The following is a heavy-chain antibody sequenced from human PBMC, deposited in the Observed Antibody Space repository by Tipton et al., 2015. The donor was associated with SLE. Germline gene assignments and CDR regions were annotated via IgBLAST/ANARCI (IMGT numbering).Heavy chain of an antibody. CDR1: GGSVSSGFYY. V-gene: IGHV4-61*02. J-gene: IGHJ6*03. CDR3: ARSLSSSGSCDSYMGV. D-gene: IGHD6-6*01. Sequence: TLSLTCSVSGGSVSSGFYYWSWIRQPAGKGLEWIGRINTSGTTNYNPSLKSRVTISLDTSRNHFSLRLSSVTAAATAVYYCARSLSSSGSCDSYMGVWGYGTTVPFS. CDR2: INTSGTT.